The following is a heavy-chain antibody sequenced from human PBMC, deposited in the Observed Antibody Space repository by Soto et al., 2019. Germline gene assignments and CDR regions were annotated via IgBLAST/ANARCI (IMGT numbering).Heavy chain of an antibody. J-gene: IGHJ6*04. CDR1: GESLSSYF. CDR2: ITQSGST. V-gene: IGHV4-34*02. Sequence: QVQLQQWGAGLLKPSETLSLSCAVYGESLSSYFWTWIRQPPGQGLEWIGEITQSGSTNYNPSLMSRATISVDTWKSQFSLKLTSVTIADTAVYYCARGRVKMDVWGKGTPVIVSS. CDR3: ARGRVKMDV. D-gene: IGHD3-22*01.